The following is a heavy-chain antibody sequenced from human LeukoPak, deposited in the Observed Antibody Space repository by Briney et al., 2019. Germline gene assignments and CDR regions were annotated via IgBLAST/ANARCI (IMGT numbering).Heavy chain of an antibody. V-gene: IGHV4-4*07. CDR1: GGSITSYY. J-gene: IGHJ4*02. Sequence: PSETLSLTCTVSGGSITSYYWSWIPPPAGRGLEWIGRTYGSGTSNYTPSLKSRVTMSIDTSKNHFSLRLSSVTAADTAVYYCARVMGVGATKGYWGQGPLVTVPS. CDR3: ARVMGVGATKGY. D-gene: IGHD1-26*01. CDR2: TYGSGTS.